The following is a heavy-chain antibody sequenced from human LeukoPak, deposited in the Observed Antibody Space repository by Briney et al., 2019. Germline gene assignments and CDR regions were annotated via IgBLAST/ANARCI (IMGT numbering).Heavy chain of an antibody. J-gene: IGHJ4*02. Sequence: SETLSLTCAVYGGSFSGYYWTWIRQPPGKGLEWIGEINHSGSTNYNPSLKSRVTISVDTSKNQFSLKLSSVTAADTAVYCCARGGEWVRFGLEVGPELPNYPLNLDYWGQGTLVTVSS. CDR3: ARGGEWVRFGLEVGPELPNYPLNLDY. CDR2: INHSGST. D-gene: IGHD5-12*01. CDR1: GGSFSGYY. V-gene: IGHV4-34*01.